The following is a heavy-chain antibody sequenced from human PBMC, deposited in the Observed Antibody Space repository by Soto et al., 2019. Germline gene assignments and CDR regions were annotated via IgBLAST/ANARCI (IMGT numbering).Heavy chain of an antibody. CDR3: ARWNGYGDS. CDR2: FSGSSGNT. J-gene: IGHJ4*02. D-gene: IGHD1-1*01. V-gene: IGHV3-23*01. Sequence: GGSLRLSCAASGFSISTYGVTWVRQAPGKGLEWVSGFSGSSGNTYYADSVKGRFTISRDNSKNTVYLQMNSLRAEDTAVYYCARWNGYGDSWGRGTLVTVSS. CDR1: GFSISTYG.